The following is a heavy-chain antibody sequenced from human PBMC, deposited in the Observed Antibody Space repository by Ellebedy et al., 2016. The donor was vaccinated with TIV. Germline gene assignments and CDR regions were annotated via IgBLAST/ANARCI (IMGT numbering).Heavy chain of an antibody. V-gene: IGHV4-59*12. J-gene: IGHJ4*02. CDR2: MYDSGSA. CDR1: GGSISDYY. D-gene: IGHD6-19*01. Sequence: SETLSLXXNVSGGSISDYYWTWIREIPGKGLEWIGYMYDSGSANYNPSLESRVTMSLDTSENQFSLKLNSVNVADTAVYYCARGFPAAWELAGAWGQGILVRVSA. CDR3: ARGFPAAWELAGA.